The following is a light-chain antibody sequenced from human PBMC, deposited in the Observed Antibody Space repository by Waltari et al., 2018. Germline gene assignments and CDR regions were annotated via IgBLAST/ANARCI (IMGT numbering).Light chain of an antibody. CDR3: QQYYSTPT. CDR1: QSVLYSSNNKNY. Sequence: DIVMTQSPDSLAVSLGQRATTTCQSSQSVLYSSNNKNYLAWYQQKPGQPPKLLIYWASTRESGVPDRFSGSGSGTDFTLTISSLQAEDVAVYYCQQYYSTPTFGGGTKVEIK. J-gene: IGKJ4*01. CDR2: WAS. V-gene: IGKV4-1*01.